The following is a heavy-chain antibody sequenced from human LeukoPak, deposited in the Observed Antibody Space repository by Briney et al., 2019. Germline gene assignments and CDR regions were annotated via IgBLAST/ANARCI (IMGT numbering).Heavy chain of an antibody. CDR2: ISYDGSNK. V-gene: IGHV3-30*04. J-gene: IGHJ4*02. Sequence: PGGSLRLSCAASGFTFSSYAMHWVRQAPGKGLEWVAVISYDGSNKYYADSVKGRFTISRDNSKNTLYLQMNSLRAEDTAVYYCAKVMAAAGTVDYWGQGTLVTVSS. CDR1: GFTFSSYA. CDR3: AKVMAAAGTVDY. D-gene: IGHD6-13*01.